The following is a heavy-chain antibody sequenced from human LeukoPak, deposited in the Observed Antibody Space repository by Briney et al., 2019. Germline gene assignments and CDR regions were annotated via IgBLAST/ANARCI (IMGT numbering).Heavy chain of an antibody. J-gene: IGHJ4*02. Sequence: GRSLRLSCAASGFTFSSYAMHWVRQAPGKGLEWVAVISYEGSNKYYADSVKGRFTISRDNSKNTLYLQMNSLRAEDTAVYYCATNPLYYDILTGTIFDYWGQGTLVTVSS. CDR3: ATNPLYYDILTGTIFDY. V-gene: IGHV3-30*04. CDR1: GFTFSSYA. D-gene: IGHD3-9*01. CDR2: ISYEGSNK.